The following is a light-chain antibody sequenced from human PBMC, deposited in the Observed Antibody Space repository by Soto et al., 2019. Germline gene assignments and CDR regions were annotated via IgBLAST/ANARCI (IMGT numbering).Light chain of an antibody. V-gene: IGKV3-20*01. J-gene: IGKJ5*01. CDR2: AAS. CDR1: QSVSSSN. CDR3: QHYGSSPPIT. Sequence: DIVLTQSPGTLSLSPGERATLSCRASQSVSSSNLAWYQQKPAQAPRLLIYAASRRAPGIPERFSGSGSGTDFTLTTSRLEPEDFAVYYCQHYGSSPPITFGQGTRLEIK.